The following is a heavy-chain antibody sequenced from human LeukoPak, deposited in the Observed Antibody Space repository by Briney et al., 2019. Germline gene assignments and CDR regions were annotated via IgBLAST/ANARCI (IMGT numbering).Heavy chain of an antibody. V-gene: IGHV1-18*01. Sequence: VSVKVSCKASGYTFTSYGISWVRQAPGQGLEWMGWISAYNGNTNYAQKLQGRVTMTTDTSTSTAYMELRSLRSDDTAVYYCARGFTYYYDSSGYRVPDAFDIWGQGTMVTVSS. CDR1: GYTFTSYG. J-gene: IGHJ3*02. CDR3: ARGFTYYYDSSGYRVPDAFDI. D-gene: IGHD3-22*01. CDR2: ISAYNGNT.